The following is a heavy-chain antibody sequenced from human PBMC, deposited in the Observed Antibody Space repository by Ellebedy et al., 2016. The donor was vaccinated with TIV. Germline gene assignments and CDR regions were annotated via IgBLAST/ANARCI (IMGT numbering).Heavy chain of an antibody. J-gene: IGHJ6*02. V-gene: IGHV3-48*03. Sequence: PGGSLRLSCAASGFPFSNYEMIWVRQAPGKGLEWVSYISSSGTPVYYADSVKGRLTISRDNAKNSLHLQMNSLRAEDTAVYYCAGGYYAKDYYYYSGMDVWGQGTTVAVSS. D-gene: IGHD1-26*01. CDR2: ISSSGTPV. CDR1: GFPFSNYE. CDR3: AGGYYAKDYYYYSGMDV.